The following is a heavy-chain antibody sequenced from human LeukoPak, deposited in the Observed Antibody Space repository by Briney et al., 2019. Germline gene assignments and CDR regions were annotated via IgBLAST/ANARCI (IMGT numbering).Heavy chain of an antibody. J-gene: IGHJ3*01. V-gene: IGHV3-33*01. CDR3: ARDRFMVRGVMVGTFDL. CDR1: GFTFSDYA. D-gene: IGHD3-10*01. CDR2: VGYDGSNK. Sequence: GGSLRLSCAASGFTFSDYAMHWVRQAPGKGLEWVAVVGYDGSNKYDADSVKGRFTISRDNSKNMMYLQMNSLRAEDTAVYYCARDRFMVRGVMVGTFDLWGQGTMVTVSS.